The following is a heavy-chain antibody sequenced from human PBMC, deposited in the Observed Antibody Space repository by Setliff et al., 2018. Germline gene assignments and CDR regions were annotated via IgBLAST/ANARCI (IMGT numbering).Heavy chain of an antibody. CDR1: GHTFTSYF. Sequence: ASVKVSCKASGHTFTSYFMQWVRQAPGQGLEWMGMINPSGGYTIYAQNFQGRVTITRDTSASTAYMELSSLTSEDTAIYYCARGDVYSGSYYHFDYWGQGTLVTVSS. V-gene: IGHV1-46*01. J-gene: IGHJ4*02. CDR3: ARGDVYSGSYYHFDY. CDR2: INPSGGYT. D-gene: IGHD1-26*01.